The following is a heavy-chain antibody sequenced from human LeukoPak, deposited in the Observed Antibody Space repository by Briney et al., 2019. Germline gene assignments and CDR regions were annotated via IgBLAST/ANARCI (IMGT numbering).Heavy chain of an antibody. V-gene: IGHV4-61*02. J-gene: IGHJ4*02. CDR2: IYTSGST. CDR3: ARGFNWGCFDY. CDR1: GGSISSGSYY. Sequence: SETLSLTCTVSGGSISSGSYYWSWIRQPAGKGLEWIGRIYTSGSTNYNPSLKSRVTISVDTSKNQFSLKLSSVTAADTAVYYCARGFNWGCFDYWGQGTLVTVSS. D-gene: IGHD7-27*01.